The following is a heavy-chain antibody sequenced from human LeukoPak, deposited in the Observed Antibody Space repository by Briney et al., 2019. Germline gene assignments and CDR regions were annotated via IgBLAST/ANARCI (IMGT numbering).Heavy chain of an antibody. CDR2: IIPILGIA. CDR1: GGTFSSYA. V-gene: IGHV1-69*04. J-gene: IGHJ6*02. D-gene: IGHD1-26*01. Sequence: GASVKVSCKASGGTFSSYAISWVRQAPGQGLEWMGRIIPILGIANYAQKFQGRVTITADKSTSTAYMDLSSLRSDDTAVYYCARALGGYNSYAMDVWGQGTTVTVSS. CDR3: ARALGGYNSYAMDV.